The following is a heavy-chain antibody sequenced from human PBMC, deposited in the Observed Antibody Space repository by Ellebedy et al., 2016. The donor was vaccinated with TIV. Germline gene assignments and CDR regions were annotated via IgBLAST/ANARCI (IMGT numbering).Heavy chain of an antibody. D-gene: IGHD1-26*01. CDR3: ARDPAGRTWGAFDL. Sequence: GESLKISCAASGLTFSRDGMHWIRQAPDKGLEWVAVIWYDGSIKYLADSVKGRFTISRDNAKNSLYLQMSSLRAEDTAVYYCARDPAGRTWGAFDLWGQGTMATVSS. J-gene: IGHJ3*01. CDR1: GLTFSRDG. V-gene: IGHV3-33*01. CDR2: IWYDGSIK.